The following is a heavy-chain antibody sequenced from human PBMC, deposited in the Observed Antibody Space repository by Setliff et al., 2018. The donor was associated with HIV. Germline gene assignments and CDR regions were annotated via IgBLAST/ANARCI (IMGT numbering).Heavy chain of an antibody. V-gene: IGHV1-18*04. J-gene: IGHJ4*02. D-gene: IGHD6-13*01. Sequence: ASVKVSCKASGYTFTTYNINWVRQAPGQGLEGMGWISAYNGNTNYAQKLQGRVTMTTDTSTSTVYMELRSLRSEDTAVYYCARDRFYSSSWGVVRFYFDYWGQGTLVTVPQ. CDR1: GYTFTTYN. CDR3: ARDRFYSSSWGVVRFYFDY. CDR2: ISAYNGNT.